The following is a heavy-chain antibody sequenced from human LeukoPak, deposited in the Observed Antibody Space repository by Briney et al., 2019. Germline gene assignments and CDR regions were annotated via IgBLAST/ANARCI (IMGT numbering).Heavy chain of an antibody. Sequence: GGSLRLSCAASGFSLSGYWMTWVRQAPGKGLEWVANIKDDGSRKHDVGSARGRFTIPRDNAKNSLYLDMNSLRAEDTAVYYCARECIDGYYESSGYDLWGQGTLVTVSS. J-gene: IGHJ4*02. D-gene: IGHD3-22*01. V-gene: IGHV3-7*01. CDR2: IKDDGSRK. CDR1: GFSLSGYW. CDR3: ARECIDGYYESSGYDL.